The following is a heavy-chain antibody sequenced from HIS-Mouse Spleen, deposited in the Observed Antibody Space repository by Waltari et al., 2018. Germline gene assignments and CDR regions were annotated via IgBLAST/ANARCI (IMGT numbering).Heavy chain of an antibody. CDR3: ARGSGRWELLLPNWFDP. CDR1: GYTFTGYY. J-gene: IGHJ5*02. Sequence: QVQLVQSGAEVKKPGASVKVSCKASGYTFTGYYMHWVRQAPGQGLEWMGGINPNIGGTNKAQKFQGRVTMTRDTSISTAYMELSRLRSDDTAVYYCARGSGRWELLLPNWFDPWGQGTLVTVSS. CDR2: INPNIGGT. V-gene: IGHV1-2*02. D-gene: IGHD1-26*01.